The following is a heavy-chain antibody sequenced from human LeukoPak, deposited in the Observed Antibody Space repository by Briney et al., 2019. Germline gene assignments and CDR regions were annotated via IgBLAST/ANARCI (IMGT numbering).Heavy chain of an antibody. CDR2: ISSDGRSA. CDR3: ASTGQWVADFYY. D-gene: IGHD6-19*01. V-gene: IGHV3-74*01. CDR1: GFTFSSYW. Sequence: GGSLRLSCAASGFTFSSYWMHWVRQAPGKGLVWVSRISSDGRSASYADSVKGRFTISRDNAENTLYLQMNSLRAEDTAVYYCASTGQWVADFYYWGQGALVTVSS. J-gene: IGHJ4*02.